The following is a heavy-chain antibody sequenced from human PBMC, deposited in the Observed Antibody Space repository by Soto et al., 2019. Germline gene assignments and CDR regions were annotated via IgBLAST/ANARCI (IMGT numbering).Heavy chain of an antibody. J-gene: IGHJ1*01. CDR2: ISGSGGST. CDR3: AKDSSSWDDRGGGGYFQH. CDR1: GFTFSSYA. V-gene: IGHV3-23*01. D-gene: IGHD6-13*01. Sequence: EVQLLESGGGLVQPGGSLRLSCAASGFTFSSYAMSWVRQAPGKGLEWVSAISGSGGSTYYADSVKGRFTISRDNSKNTLYLQMNSLRAEETAVYYCAKDSSSWDDRGGGGYFQHWGQGTLVTVSS.